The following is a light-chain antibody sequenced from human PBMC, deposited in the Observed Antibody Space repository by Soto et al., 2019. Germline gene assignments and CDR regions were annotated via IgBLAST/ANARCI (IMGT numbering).Light chain of an antibody. Sequence: EIPMTQSPSSLSASVGDRVTISCRASQSINTYLNWYQQKPGKAPKVLIYAASSLQSGVPSRFSGGGSGTDFTLTISSLQPDDFATYHCQQNFATPWTFGQGTKVEIK. V-gene: IGKV1-39*01. CDR2: AAS. CDR1: QSINTY. J-gene: IGKJ1*01. CDR3: QQNFATPWT.